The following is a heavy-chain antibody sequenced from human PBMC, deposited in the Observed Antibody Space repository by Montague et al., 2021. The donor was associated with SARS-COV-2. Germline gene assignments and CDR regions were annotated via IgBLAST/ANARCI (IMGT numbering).Heavy chain of an antibody. CDR2: IYYSGST. Sequence: SETLSLTCTVSGGSISSSSYYWGWIRQPPGKGLEWIGSIYYSGSTXYNPSLKSRVTISVDTSKNQFSLKLSSVTAADTAVYYCASALGYCSSTSCYSVYGMDVWGQGTKVTVSS. V-gene: IGHV4-39*01. D-gene: IGHD2-2*01. J-gene: IGHJ6*02. CDR3: ASALGYCSSTSCYSVYGMDV. CDR1: GGSISSSSYY.